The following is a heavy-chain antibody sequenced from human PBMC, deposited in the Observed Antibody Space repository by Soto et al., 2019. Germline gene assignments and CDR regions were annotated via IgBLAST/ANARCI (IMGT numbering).Heavy chain of an antibody. CDR1: GFTFSSYA. V-gene: IGHV3-30-3*01. CDR2: ISFDETNK. Sequence: PGGSLRLSCAASGFTFSSYAMHWVRQVPGKGLEWVAVISFDETNKYYADSVKGRFTISRDNSRNTLYLQMNSLRAEDTAVYYCARDDITAAFDIWGRGTMVTVSS. CDR3: ARDDITAAFDI. J-gene: IGHJ3*02. D-gene: IGHD3-10*01.